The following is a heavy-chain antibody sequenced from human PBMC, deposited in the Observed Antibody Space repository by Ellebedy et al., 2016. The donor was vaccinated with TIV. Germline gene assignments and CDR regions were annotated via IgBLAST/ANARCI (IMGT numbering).Heavy chain of an antibody. CDR2: INHTGSS. CDR1: NESFRGNQ. V-gene: IGHV4-34*01. CDR3: ARVGITEVGQKNYYLHYGMDV. J-gene: IGHJ6*02. Sequence: MPSGTLSLTCPVHNESFRGNQWTWIRQPPGKGLEWIGEINHTGSSSKNPSLKSRVSISVDTSKNQFSLNLSSVTAADTAVYYCARVGITEVGQKNYYLHYGMDVWGQGTTVTVSS. D-gene: IGHD6-13*01.